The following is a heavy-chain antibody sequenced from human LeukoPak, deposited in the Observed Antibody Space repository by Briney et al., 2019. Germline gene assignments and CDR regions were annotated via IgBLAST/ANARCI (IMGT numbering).Heavy chain of an antibody. Sequence: GGSLRLSCTASGFTFSTYAMSWVRQAPGKGLEWVSSISDRSVNTYYADSVRGRFTISRDNSKNTLSLQMNSLRAEDTAIYWCAGSPSYSGDYPYDAFDMWGQGTMVTVSS. D-gene: IGHD1-26*01. CDR2: ISDRSVNT. CDR3: AGSPSYSGDYPYDAFDM. V-gene: IGHV3-23*01. J-gene: IGHJ3*02. CDR1: GFTFSTYA.